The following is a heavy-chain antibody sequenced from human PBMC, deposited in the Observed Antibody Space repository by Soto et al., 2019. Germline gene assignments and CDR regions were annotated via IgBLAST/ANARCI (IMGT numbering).Heavy chain of an antibody. CDR1: GGSISSSSYY. D-gene: IGHD6-6*01. CDR2: IYYSGST. J-gene: IGHJ3*02. V-gene: IGHV4-39*01. CDR3: ARPPRSSSSSVAFDI. Sequence: QLQLQESGPGLVKPSETLSLTCTVSGGSISSSSYYWGWIRQPPGKGLEWIGSIYYSGSTYYNPSLKSRVTISVDTSKNQFSLKLSSVTAADTAVYYCARPPRSSSSSVAFDIWGQGTMVTVSS.